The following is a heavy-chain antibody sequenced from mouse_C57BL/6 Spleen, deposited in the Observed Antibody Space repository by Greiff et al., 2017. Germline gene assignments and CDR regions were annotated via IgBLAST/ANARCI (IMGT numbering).Heavy chain of an antibody. Sequence: VKLQESGAELARPGASVKMSCKASGYTFTSYTMHWVKQRPGQGLEWIGYINPSSGYTKYNQKFKDKATLTADKSSSTAYMQLSSLTSEYSAVYYCARSEYGYLFDYWGQGTTLTVSS. CDR1: GYTFTSYT. CDR2: INPSSGYT. V-gene: IGHV1-4*01. CDR3: ARSEYGYLFDY. J-gene: IGHJ2*01. D-gene: IGHD2-2*01.